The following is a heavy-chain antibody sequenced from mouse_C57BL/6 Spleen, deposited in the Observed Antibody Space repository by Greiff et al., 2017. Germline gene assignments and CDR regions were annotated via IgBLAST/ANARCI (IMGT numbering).Heavy chain of an antibody. V-gene: IGHV3-6*01. CDR1: GYSITSGYY. J-gene: IGHJ2*01. Sequence: EVQLQQSGPGLVKPSQSLSLTCSVTGYSITSGYYWNWIRQFPGNKLEWMGYISYDGSNNYNPSLKNRISITRDTSKNQFFLKLNSVTTEDTATYYCARREAGSVYFDYWGQGTTLTVSS. CDR3: ARREAGSVYFDY. D-gene: IGHD3-2*02. CDR2: ISYDGSN.